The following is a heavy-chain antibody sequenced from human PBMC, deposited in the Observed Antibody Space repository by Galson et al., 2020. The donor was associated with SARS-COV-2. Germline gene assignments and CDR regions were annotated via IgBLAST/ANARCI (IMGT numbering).Heavy chain of an antibody. D-gene: IGHD1-26*01. V-gene: IGHV3-30-3*01. Sequence: TGGSLRLSCAASGFTFSSYAMHWVRQAPGKGLEWVAVISYDGSNKYYADSVKGRFTISRDNSKNTLYLQMNSLRAEDTAVYYCARDNSGSYYGGFDPWGQGTLVTVSS. CDR3: ARDNSGSYYGGFDP. CDR1: GFTFSSYA. J-gene: IGHJ5*02. CDR2: ISYDGSNK.